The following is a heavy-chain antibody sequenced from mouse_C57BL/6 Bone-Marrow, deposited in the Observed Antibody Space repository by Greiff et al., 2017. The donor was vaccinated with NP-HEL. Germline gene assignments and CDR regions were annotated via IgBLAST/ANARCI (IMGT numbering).Heavy chain of an antibody. V-gene: IGHV2-2*01. CDR1: GFSLTSYG. CDR2: IWSGGST. CDR3: ARMNYYGSSYYFDY. J-gene: IGHJ2*01. D-gene: IGHD1-1*01. Sequence: QVQLQQSGPGLVQPSQSLSITCTVSGFSLTSYGVHWVRQSPGKGLEWLGVIWSGGSTDYNAAFISRLSISKDNSKSQVFFKMNSLQADDTAIYYCARMNYYGSSYYFDYWGQGTTLTVSS.